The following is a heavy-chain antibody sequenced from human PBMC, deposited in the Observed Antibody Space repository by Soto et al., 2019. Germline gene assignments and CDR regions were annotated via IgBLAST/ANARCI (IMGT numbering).Heavy chain of an antibody. Sequence: PSETLSLTCTVSGGSVSSESHYWSWIRQTPGKGLEWIGYIYYNGDTYYNPSLKNRVTISVDTSNNQFSLNLSSVTAADTAVYYCARAVNHDFWSGYSPFDYWSQGTLVTVSS. J-gene: IGHJ4*02. CDR2: IYYNGDT. CDR1: GGSVSSESHY. D-gene: IGHD3-3*01. CDR3: ARAVNHDFWSGYSPFDY. V-gene: IGHV4-61*01.